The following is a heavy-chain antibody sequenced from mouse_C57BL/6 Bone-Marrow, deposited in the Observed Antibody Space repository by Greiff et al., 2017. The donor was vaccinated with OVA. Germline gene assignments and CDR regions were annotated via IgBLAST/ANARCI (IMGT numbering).Heavy chain of an antibody. CDR3: ARRLLRGSSYYAMDY. Sequence: VQLQQPGAELVKPGASVKMSCKASGYTFTSYWITWVKQRPGQGLEWIGDIYPGSGSTNYNEKFKSKATLTVDTSSSTAYMQLSSLTSEDSAVYYCARRLLRGSSYYAMDYWGQGTSVTVSS. CDR2: IYPGSGST. CDR1: GYTFTSYW. V-gene: IGHV1-55*01. J-gene: IGHJ4*01. D-gene: IGHD1-1*01.